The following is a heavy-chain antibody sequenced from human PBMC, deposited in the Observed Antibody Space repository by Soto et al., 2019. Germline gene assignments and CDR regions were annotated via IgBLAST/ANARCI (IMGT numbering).Heavy chain of an antibody. D-gene: IGHD3-16*02. Sequence: QVQLQESGPGLVKPSGTLSLTCVVSGGSISSNNWWSWVRQPPGKGLEWIGEIFHSGITTYNPSLKSRITLSREKSKNRFSPMLSAVTAADTAVYYCAGGHDCLWGRYRLDSGDDSFDIWGQGTVVTVSS. CDR1: GGSISSNNW. V-gene: IGHV4-4*02. CDR3: AGGHDCLWGRYRLDSGDDSFDI. CDR2: IFHSGIT. J-gene: IGHJ3*02.